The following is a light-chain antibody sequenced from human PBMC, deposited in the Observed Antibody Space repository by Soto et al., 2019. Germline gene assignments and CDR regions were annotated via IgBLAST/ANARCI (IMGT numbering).Light chain of an antibody. CDR3: QQRSNWPT. J-gene: IGKJ5*01. Sequence: ETVLTQSPGTLSLSPGERATLSCRASQSVSSYLAWYQQKPGQAPRLLIYDASNRATGIPARFSGSGSGTDFTLTISSLEPEDFAVYYCQQRSNWPTFGQGTRLEI. CDR1: QSVSSY. V-gene: IGKV3-11*01. CDR2: DAS.